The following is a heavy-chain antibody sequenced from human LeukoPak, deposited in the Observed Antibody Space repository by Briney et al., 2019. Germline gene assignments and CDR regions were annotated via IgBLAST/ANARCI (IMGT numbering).Heavy chain of an antibody. V-gene: IGHV1-18*01. J-gene: IGHJ4*02. CDR3: AGELTTRLFMTTVKVGGGAFDY. Sequence: ASVKVSCKASGYTFTSYGISWVRQAPGQGLEWMGWISAYNGNTNYAQKLQGRVTMTTDTSTSTAYMELRSLRSDDTAVYYCAGELTTRLFMTTVKVGGGAFDYWGQGTLVTVSS. D-gene: IGHD4-11*01. CDR2: ISAYNGNT. CDR1: GYTFTSYG.